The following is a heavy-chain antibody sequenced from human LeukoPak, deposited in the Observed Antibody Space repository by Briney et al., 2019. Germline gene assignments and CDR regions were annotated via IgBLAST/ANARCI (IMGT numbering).Heavy chain of an antibody. D-gene: IGHD2-2*03. J-gene: IGHJ5*01. CDR3: ARVLFNSGYDS. CDR2: INPNSGET. V-gene: IGHV1-2*02. CDR1: GVTFTGAY. Sequence: GASVKVSCKVSGVTFTGAYMHWVRPAPGQGLEWMGWINPNSGETRYEQKFQGRVTMTRDTSIDTVHMELGSLTSDDTAVYYCARVLFNSGYDSWGQGTLVTVSS.